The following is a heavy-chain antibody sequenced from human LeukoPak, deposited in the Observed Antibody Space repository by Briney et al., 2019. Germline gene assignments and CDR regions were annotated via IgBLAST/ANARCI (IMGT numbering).Heavy chain of an antibody. D-gene: IGHD1-14*01. CDR1: GFTFSSYG. CDR3: TRGRTQVRAFDV. Sequence: GGSLRLSCAASGFTFSSYGMHWVRQAPGKGLEWVAVISYDGSNKYYADPVKGRFTISRDNSKNTLYLQMNSLRAEDTAVYYCTRGRTQVRAFDVWGQGTLVTVSS. J-gene: IGHJ3*01. V-gene: IGHV3-30*03. CDR2: ISYDGSNK.